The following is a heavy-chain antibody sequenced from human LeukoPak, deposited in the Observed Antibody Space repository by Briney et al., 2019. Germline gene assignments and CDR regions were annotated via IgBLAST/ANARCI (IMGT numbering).Heavy chain of an antibody. CDR3: ARDASITIFGVVTYAFDI. V-gene: IGHV4-61*02. CDR1: GGSISSGSYY. CDR2: IYTSGST. J-gene: IGHJ3*02. D-gene: IGHD3-3*01. Sequence: SETLSLTCTVSGGSISSGSYYWSWIRQPAGKGLEWIGRIYTSGSTNYNPSLKSRVTISVDTSKNQFSLKLSSVTAADTAVYYCARDASITIFGVVTYAFDIWGQGTMVTVSS.